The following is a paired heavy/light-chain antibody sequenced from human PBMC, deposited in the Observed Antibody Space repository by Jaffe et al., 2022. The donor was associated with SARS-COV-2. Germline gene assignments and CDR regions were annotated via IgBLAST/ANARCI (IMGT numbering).Light chain of an antibody. CDR1: QSISSY. J-gene: IGKJ4*01. CDR2: AAS. Sequence: DIQMTQSPSSLSASVGDRVTISCRASQSISSYLNWYQKKSGKGPNLLIYAASNLQSGVPSRFSGSGSGTDFTLTISSLQFEDFATYYCQQSYSSPLTFGGGTKVEIK. CDR3: QQSYSSPLT. V-gene: IGKV1-39*01.
Heavy chain of an antibody. CDR2: VGADGGNT. J-gene: IGHJ6*02. CDR1: GFTFNNYA. D-gene: IGHD6-19*01. CDR3: AKDRASVAAARNYYYGMDV. Sequence: EVQLLESGGGLVQPGGSLRLSCVASGFTFNNYAINWVRQAPGKGLEWVSAVGADGGNTYYADSVKGRFTISRDNSKNTVFLQMNSLRAEDTAVYYCAKDRASVAAARNYYYGMDVWGQGTTATVSS. V-gene: IGHV3-23*01.